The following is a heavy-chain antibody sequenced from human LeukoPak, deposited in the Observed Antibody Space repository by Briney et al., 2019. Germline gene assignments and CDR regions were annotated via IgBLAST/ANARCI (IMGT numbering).Heavy chain of an antibody. D-gene: IGHD3-3*01. J-gene: IGHJ6*02. Sequence: ETLSLTXAVPGDSLTDYSWSWIRQPPGKPLEWIGDINHSGDTTYNPSFKSRVTISVDTSKNQFSLKLSSVTAADTAVYYCARANYDFWSGYYTNYYYGMDVWGQGTTVTVSS. CDR2: INHSGDT. V-gene: IGHV4-34*01. CDR3: ARANYDFWSGYYTNYYYGMDV. CDR1: GDSLTDYS.